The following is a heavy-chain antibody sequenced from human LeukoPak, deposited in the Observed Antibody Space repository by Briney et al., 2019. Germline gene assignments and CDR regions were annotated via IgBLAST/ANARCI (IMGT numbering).Heavy chain of an antibody. J-gene: IGHJ4*02. V-gene: IGHV3-30-3*01. Sequence: GGSLRLSCAASGFIFCSYAMHCVRQAPGKGLEWVAVISYDGSNKYYADSVKGRFTISRDNSKNTLYLQMNSLRAEDTAVYYCARDYVLVPDYWGQGTLVTVSS. D-gene: IGHD3-16*01. CDR2: ISYDGSNK. CDR3: ARDYVLVPDY. CDR1: GFIFCSYA.